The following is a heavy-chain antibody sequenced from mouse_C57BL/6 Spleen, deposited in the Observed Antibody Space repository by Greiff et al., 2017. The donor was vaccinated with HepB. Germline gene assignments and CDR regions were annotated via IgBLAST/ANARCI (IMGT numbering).Heavy chain of an antibody. CDR2: ISYDGSN. D-gene: IGHD2-1*01. Sequence: EVQLVESGPGLVKPSQSLSLTCSVTGYSITSGYYWNWIRQFPGNKLEWMGYISYDGSNNYNPSLKNRISITRDTSKNQFFLKLNSVTTEDTATYYCARDALYGNYEDYWGQGTSVTVSS. CDR3: ARDALYGNYEDY. J-gene: IGHJ4*01. CDR1: GYSITSGYY. V-gene: IGHV3-6*01.